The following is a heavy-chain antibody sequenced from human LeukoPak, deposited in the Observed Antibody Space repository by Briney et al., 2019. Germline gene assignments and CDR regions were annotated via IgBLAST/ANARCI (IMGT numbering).Heavy chain of an antibody. Sequence: GGSLRLSCAASGFTFSSYWMSWVRQAPGKGLEWVANIKQDGSEKYYVDSVKGRFTISRDNAKNSLYLQMNSLRAEDTAVYYCARNFSYDILTGYNKPFDYWGQGTLVTVSS. CDR3: ARNFSYDILTGYNKPFDY. CDR1: GFTFSSYW. J-gene: IGHJ4*02. CDR2: IKQDGSEK. D-gene: IGHD3-9*01. V-gene: IGHV3-7*04.